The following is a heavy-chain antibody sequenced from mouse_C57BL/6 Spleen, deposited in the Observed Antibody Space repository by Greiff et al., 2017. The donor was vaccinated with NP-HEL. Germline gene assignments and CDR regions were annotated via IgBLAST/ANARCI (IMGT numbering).Heavy chain of an antibody. D-gene: IGHD1-1*01. CDR2: INPNNGGT. CDR1: GYTFTDYN. CDR3: ARECAITTVVAPLFDY. J-gene: IGHJ2*01. V-gene: IGHV1-22*01. Sequence: EVQLQQSGPELVKPGASVKMSCKASGYTFTDYNMHWVKQSHGKSLEWIGYINPNNGGTSYNQKFKGKATLTVNKSSSTAYMELRSLTSEDSAVYYCARECAITTVVAPLFDYWGQGTTLTVSS.